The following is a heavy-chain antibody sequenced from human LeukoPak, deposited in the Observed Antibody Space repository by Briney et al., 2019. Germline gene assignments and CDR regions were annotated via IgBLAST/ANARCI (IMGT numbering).Heavy chain of an antibody. CDR2: ISSSSSTI. CDR1: GFTFSSYS. D-gene: IGHD3-22*01. CDR3: ARDPYYDSSGPLD. J-gene: IGHJ4*02. Sequence: GGSLRLSCAAPGFTFSSYSMNWVRQAPGKGLEWVSYISSSSSTIYYADSVKGRFTISRDNAKNSLYLQMNSLRAEDTTVYYCARDPYYDSSGPLDWGQGTLVTVSS. V-gene: IGHV3-48*01.